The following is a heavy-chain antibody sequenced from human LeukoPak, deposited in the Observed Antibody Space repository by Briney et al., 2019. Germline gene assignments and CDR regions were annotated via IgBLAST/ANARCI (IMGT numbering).Heavy chain of an antibody. CDR3: ARHPSSSSYYYYYGMDV. Sequence: GESLKISCKGSGYSFTNYWIGWVRQMPGKGLEWMGIIYLGDSDTIYSPSFQGQVTISADKSISTAYLQWSSLKASDTAMYYCARHPSSSSYYYYYGMDVWGQGTTVTVSS. D-gene: IGHD6-6*01. V-gene: IGHV5-51*01. CDR1: GYSFTNYW. CDR2: IYLGDSDT. J-gene: IGHJ6*02.